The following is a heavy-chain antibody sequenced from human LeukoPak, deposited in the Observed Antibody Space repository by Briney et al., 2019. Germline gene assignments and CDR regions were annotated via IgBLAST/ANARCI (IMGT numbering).Heavy chain of an antibody. Sequence: ASVKVSCKTSGYTFTDYGISWVRQAPGQGLELMGWISAYNGNTNYAQKLQGRVTMTTDTSTRTAYMELRSLRSDDTAVYYCATSYYDSSGYYYIAEYFQHWGQGTLVTVSS. D-gene: IGHD3-22*01. V-gene: IGHV1-18*01. CDR1: GYTFTDYG. CDR3: ATSYYDSSGYYYIAEYFQH. J-gene: IGHJ1*01. CDR2: ISAYNGNT.